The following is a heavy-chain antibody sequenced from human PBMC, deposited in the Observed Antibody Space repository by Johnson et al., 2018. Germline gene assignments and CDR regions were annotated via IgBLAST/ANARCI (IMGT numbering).Heavy chain of an antibody. D-gene: IGHD6-13*01. CDR3: ASDGGAQQLVDHHDMDV. J-gene: IGHJ6*03. CDR1: GFTFDDYA. Sequence: VQLVQSGGGLVQPGRSLRLSCAASGFTFDDYAMHWVRQAPGKGLEWVSGINWNSGRIAYADSVRGRFTISRDNAKNSLYLQRKRLSSEDPAFYYCASDGGAQQLVDHHDMDVWGKGTTVTVS. CDR2: INWNSGRI. V-gene: IGHV3-9*01.